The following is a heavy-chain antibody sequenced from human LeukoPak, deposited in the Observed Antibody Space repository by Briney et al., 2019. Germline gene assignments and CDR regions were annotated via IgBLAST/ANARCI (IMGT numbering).Heavy chain of an antibody. D-gene: IGHD4-11*01. V-gene: IGHV1-2*02. CDR3: ASGFRITVTGTSSIPYFDY. Sequence: ASVKVSCKASGYSFTAYYMHWVRQAPGQGLEWMGWINPNSGDTNSAQKFQGRITMTRDTSTSTAYMELSRLRSDDTAVYYCASGFRITVTGTSSIPYFDYWGRGILVTVSS. CDR1: GYSFTAYY. J-gene: IGHJ4*02. CDR2: INPNSGDT.